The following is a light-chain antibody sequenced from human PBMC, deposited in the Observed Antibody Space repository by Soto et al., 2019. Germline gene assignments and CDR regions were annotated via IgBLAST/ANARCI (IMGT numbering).Light chain of an antibody. Sequence: QSVLTQPLSVSGAPWQRVTISCTGSSSNIGAGYDVHWYQQLPGTAPKLLIYGNSNRPSGVPDRFSGSKSGTSASLAITGLLAEDEADYYCQSYDSSLSGYVFRTGSNVTVL. CDR1: SSNIGAGYD. CDR3: QSYDSSLSGYV. CDR2: GNS. J-gene: IGLJ1*01. V-gene: IGLV1-40*01.